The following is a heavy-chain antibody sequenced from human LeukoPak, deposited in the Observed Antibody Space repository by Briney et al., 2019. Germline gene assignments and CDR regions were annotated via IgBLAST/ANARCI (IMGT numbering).Heavy chain of an antibody. CDR1: GGSFSGYY. Sequence: PSETLSLTCAVYGGSFSGYYWSWIRLPPGKGLEWIGEINHSGSTNYNPSLKSRVTISVDTSKNQFSLKLSSVTAADTAVYYCARGHYYDSSGSDGNSYFDYWGQGTLVTVSS. CDR2: INHSGST. V-gene: IGHV4-34*01. J-gene: IGHJ4*02. CDR3: ARGHYYDSSGSDGNSYFDY. D-gene: IGHD3-22*01.